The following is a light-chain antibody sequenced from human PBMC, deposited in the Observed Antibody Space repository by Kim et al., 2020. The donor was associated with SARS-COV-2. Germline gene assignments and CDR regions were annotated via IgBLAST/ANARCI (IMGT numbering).Light chain of an antibody. V-gene: IGKV3-15*01. CDR3: QQYDNWPPWT. CDR1: QSVSSK. J-gene: IGKJ1*01. CDR2: GAS. Sequence: EIVMTQSPATLYVSPGERATLSCRASQSVSSKLAWYQQKPGQAPRLLIYGASTRATGIPARFSGSGSGTEFTLTISSLQSEDFAVYYCQQYDNWPPWTFGQGTKVDIK.